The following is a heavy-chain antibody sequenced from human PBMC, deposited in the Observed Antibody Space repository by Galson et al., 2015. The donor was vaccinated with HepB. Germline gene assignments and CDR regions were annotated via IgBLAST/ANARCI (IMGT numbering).Heavy chain of an antibody. J-gene: IGHJ3*02. CDR3: ARDDHPLYGLGSYWAFDI. Sequence: SLRLSCAASGFTFSSYSMNWVRQAPGKGLEWVSSISSSSSYIYYADSVKGRFTISRDNAKNSLYLQMNSLRAEDTAVYYCARDDHPLYGLGSYWAFDIWGQGTMVTVSS. CDR2: ISSSSSYI. CDR1: GFTFSSYS. V-gene: IGHV3-21*01. D-gene: IGHD3-10*01.